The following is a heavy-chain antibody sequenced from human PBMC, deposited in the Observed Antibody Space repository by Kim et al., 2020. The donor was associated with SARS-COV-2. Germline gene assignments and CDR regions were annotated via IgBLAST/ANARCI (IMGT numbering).Heavy chain of an antibody. J-gene: IGHJ4*02. CDR2: IRSGSTYI. V-gene: IGHV3-21*01. CDR3: ARGVVEWGDYGAYGGTDY. Sequence: GGSLRLSCAASGFTFSSYSMNWVRQAPGKGLEWVSSIRSGSTYIYYAASVKGRFTISRDNARNSLYLQMNSLRAEDTAVYYCARGVVEWGDYGAYGGTDYWGQGTLVTVSS. CDR1: GFTFSSYS. D-gene: IGHD4-17*01.